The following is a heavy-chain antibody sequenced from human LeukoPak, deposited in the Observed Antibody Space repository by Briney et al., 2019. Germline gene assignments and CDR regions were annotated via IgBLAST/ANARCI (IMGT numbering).Heavy chain of an antibody. CDR3: AKGTMYYFDY. CDR2: ISGSGGST. V-gene: IGHV3-23*01. Sequence: WVSAISGSGGSTYYADSVKGRFTISRDNSKNTLYLQMNSLRAEDTAVYYCAKGTMYYFDYWGQGTLVTVSS. J-gene: IGHJ4*02.